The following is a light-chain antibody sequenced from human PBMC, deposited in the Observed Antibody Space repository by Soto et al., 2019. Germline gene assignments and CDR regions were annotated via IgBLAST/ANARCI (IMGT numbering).Light chain of an antibody. V-gene: IGKV3-20*01. CDR3: QQYGNSPRT. Sequence: EIVLTQSPGTLSLSPGERATLSCRASQSVSSDYLAWYQQRPGQALRLLIFDTSGRATGIPDRFSGSGSGTDFTLIISRLEPEDFAVYYCQQYGNSPRTFGQGTKVDIK. J-gene: IGKJ1*01. CDR2: DTS. CDR1: QSVSSDY.